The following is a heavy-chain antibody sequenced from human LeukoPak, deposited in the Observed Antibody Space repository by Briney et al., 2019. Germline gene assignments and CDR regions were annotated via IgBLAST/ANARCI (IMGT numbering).Heavy chain of an antibody. J-gene: IGHJ3*01. CDR3: ANADRYCSDGSCHVPDAFDF. CDR1: GFIFSNYG. Sequence: KAGGSLRLSCAASGFIFSNYGMSWVRQPPGKGLEWIGYIYYSGSTYYNPSFKSRLTISVDTSKNQFSLKLNSVTAADTAVYYCANADRYCSDGSCHVPDAFDFWGQGTMVTVSS. CDR2: IYYSGST. D-gene: IGHD2-15*01. V-gene: IGHV4-59*06.